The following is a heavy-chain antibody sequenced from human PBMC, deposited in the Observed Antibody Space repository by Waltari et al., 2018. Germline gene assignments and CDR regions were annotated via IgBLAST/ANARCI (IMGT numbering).Heavy chain of an antibody. CDR1: GGSISSGGYY. Sequence: QVQLQESGPGLVKPSQTLSLTCTVSGGSISSGGYYWSWIRQPPGQGLEWIGYIYYSGSTYYNPSLKSRVTISVDTSKNQFSLKLSSVTAADTAVYYCANNVWGDILTGQPPNYYYYGMDVWGQGTTVTVSS. CDR3: ANNVWGDILTGQPPNYYYYGMDV. V-gene: IGHV4-31*03. J-gene: IGHJ6*02. CDR2: IYYSGST. D-gene: IGHD3-9*01.